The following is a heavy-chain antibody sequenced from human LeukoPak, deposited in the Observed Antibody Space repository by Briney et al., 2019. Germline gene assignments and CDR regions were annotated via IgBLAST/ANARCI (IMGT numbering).Heavy chain of an antibody. CDR3: AKDVAWGRMDL. V-gene: IGHV3-7*01. Sequence: GGSLRLSCAASGFTFSTYWMSWVRQAPGKGLEWVAIINQDGSQKYYVDSVKGRFTVSRDNAKNSLYLQMDSLRVEDTAVYHCAKDVAWGRMDLWGQGTLATVSS. CDR1: GFTFSTYW. J-gene: IGHJ4*02. CDR2: INQDGSQK. D-gene: IGHD3/OR15-3a*01.